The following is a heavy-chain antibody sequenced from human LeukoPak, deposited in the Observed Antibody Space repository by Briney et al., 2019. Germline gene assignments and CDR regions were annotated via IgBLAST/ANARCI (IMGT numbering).Heavy chain of an antibody. D-gene: IGHD3-10*01. V-gene: IGHV3-7*01. CDR3: AREQGFGELLFTDPTDLPDY. CDR1: GFTFSSYW. CDR2: IKQDGSEN. Sequence: PGGSLRLSCAASGFTFSSYWMSWVRQAPGKGLEWVANIKQDGSENYYVDSVKGRITISRDNAENSLYLQMNSLRAEDTAVYYCAREQGFGELLFTDPTDLPDYWGQGTLVTVSS. J-gene: IGHJ4*02.